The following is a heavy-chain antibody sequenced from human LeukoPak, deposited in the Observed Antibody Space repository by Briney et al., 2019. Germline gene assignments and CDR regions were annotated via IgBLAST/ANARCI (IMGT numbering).Heavy chain of an antibody. J-gene: IGHJ3*02. CDR2: ISTAGDT. D-gene: IGHD3-16*01. Sequence: GGSLRLSCAASGFTFSRYDMHWVRQATGKCLEWVSAISTAGDTYYPDSVKGRFTISRENAKDSLYLQMNSLRAGDTAVYYCARWGTTGFWAFDIWGQGTMVTVSS. CDR1: GFTFSRYD. CDR3: ARWGTTGFWAFDI. V-gene: IGHV3-13*04.